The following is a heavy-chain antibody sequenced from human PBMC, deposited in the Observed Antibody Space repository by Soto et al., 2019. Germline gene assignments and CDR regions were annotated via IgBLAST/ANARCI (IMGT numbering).Heavy chain of an antibody. CDR1: GFTFNSYA. CDR3: ARERNGYNSIFDY. CDR2: ISGRGAST. D-gene: IGHD5-12*01. V-gene: IGHV3-23*01. J-gene: IGHJ4*02. Sequence: GGSLRLSCAASGFTFNSYAMSWVRQAPGKGLEWVSAISGRGASTYYVDSVKGRFTISRDNSKNTLYLQMNSLRAEDTAVYYCARERNGYNSIFDYWGQGTLVTVSS.